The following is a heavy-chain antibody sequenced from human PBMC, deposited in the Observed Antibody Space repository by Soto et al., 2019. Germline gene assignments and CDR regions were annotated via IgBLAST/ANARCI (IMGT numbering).Heavy chain of an antibody. CDR1: GFTFSDYG. CDR2: IWYDGTNK. V-gene: IGHV3-33*01. J-gene: IGHJ3*02. Sequence: QVQLVESGGGVVQPGRSLRLSCAASGFTFSDYGMHWVRQAPGKGLEWVAIIWYDGTNKYYAESVKGRFTISRDNTKKTLSLQMSSLRAEDTAVYYCTRDIAMGAYIDAFDIWGEGTMVTVSS. D-gene: IGHD6-19*01. CDR3: TRDIAMGAYIDAFDI.